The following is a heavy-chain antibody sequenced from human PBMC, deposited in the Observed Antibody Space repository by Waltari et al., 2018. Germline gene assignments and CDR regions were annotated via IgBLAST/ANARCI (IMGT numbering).Heavy chain of an antibody. V-gene: IGHV1-8*01. CDR3: TRAIRNQLLSEY. Sequence: VQLVQSGAEVKKPGASVKVSCRASGYSFNTYDIVWVRRAAGHGLEWVGWMNPISGNSNSAQKFRGRVSMTGDSSISTAYMELSGLTFDDTAVYYCTRAIRNQLLSEYWGQGTLVAVSS. J-gene: IGHJ4*02. D-gene: IGHD1-7*01. CDR1: GYSFNTYD. CDR2: MNPISGNS.